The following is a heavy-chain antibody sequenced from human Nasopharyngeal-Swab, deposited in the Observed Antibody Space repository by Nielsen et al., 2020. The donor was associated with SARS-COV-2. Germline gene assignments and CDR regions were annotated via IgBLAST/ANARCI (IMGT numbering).Heavy chain of an antibody. Sequence: RQAPGKGLEWVAVISYDGSNKYYADSVKGRFTISRDNSKNTLYLQMNSLRAEDTAVYYCAKDLGGNYGDYPPYFDLWGRGTLVTVSS. CDR2: ISYDGSNK. V-gene: IGHV3-30*18. CDR3: AKDLGGNYGDYPPYFDL. D-gene: IGHD4-17*01. J-gene: IGHJ2*01.